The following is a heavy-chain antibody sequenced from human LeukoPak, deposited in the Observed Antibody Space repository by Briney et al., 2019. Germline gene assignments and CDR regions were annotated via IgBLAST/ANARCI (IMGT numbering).Heavy chain of an antibody. Sequence: GGSLRLSCAASGFTFSSYGMHWVRQAPGKGLEWVAVIWYDGSNKYYADSVKGRFTISRDNSKNTLYLQMNSLRAEDTAVYYCARDSFKLGTVTTFVSWFDPWGQGTLVTVSS. CDR2: IWYDGSNK. CDR1: GFTFSSYG. CDR3: ARDSFKLGTVTTFVSWFDP. V-gene: IGHV3-33*01. J-gene: IGHJ5*02. D-gene: IGHD4-11*01.